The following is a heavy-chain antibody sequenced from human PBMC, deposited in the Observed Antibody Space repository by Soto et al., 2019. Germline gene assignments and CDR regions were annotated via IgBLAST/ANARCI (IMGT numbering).Heavy chain of an antibody. CDR1: GFSFSSLA. J-gene: IGHJ6*02. CDR2: ISGRGVDT. V-gene: IGHV3-23*01. Sequence: PGGSLRLSCAASGFSFSSLAMSWVRQAPGKGLEWVSSISGRGVDTLYADSVKGRFTISRDNSKNTLYLQMSSLKPEDTAVYYFAKDTELQAYYCYYGMDVCGQRTAFTASS. D-gene: IGHD3-10*01. CDR3: AKDTELQAYYCYYGMDV.